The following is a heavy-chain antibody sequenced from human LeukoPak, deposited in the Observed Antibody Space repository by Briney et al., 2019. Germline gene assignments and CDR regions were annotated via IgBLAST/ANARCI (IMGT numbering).Heavy chain of an antibody. Sequence: GGSLRLSCTASGFTFGDYAISWVRQAPGKGLEWVGFIRSKAYGGTTEYAASVKGRFTISRDDSKSIAYLQMNSLKTEDTAVYYCTRGHTDFDYWGQGTLVTVSS. V-gene: IGHV3-49*04. J-gene: IGHJ4*02. D-gene: IGHD5-18*01. CDR1: GFTFGDYA. CDR3: TRGHTDFDY. CDR2: IRSKAYGGTT.